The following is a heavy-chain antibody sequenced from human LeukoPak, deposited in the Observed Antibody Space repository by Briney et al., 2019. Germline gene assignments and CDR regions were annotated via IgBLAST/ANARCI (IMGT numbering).Heavy chain of an antibody. CDR1: GFTFSSYS. CDR3: ARDRAGAGTHFDY. J-gene: IGHJ4*02. Sequence: PGGSLRLSCAASGFTFSSYSMNWVRQAPGKGLEWVSSISSSSSYIYYADSVKGRFTISRDNSKNTLYLQMNSLRAEDTAVYCCARDRAGAGTHFDYWGQGTLVTVSS. CDR2: ISSSSSYI. D-gene: IGHD6-19*01. V-gene: IGHV3-21*01.